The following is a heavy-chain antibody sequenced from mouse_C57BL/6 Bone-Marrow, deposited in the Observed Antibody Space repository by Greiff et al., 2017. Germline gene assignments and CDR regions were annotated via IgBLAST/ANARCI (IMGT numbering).Heavy chain of an antibody. CDR3: ASRIYDFDY. Sequence: DVKLVESGGGLVQPGESLKLSCESNEYEFPSHDMSWVRQTPEKRLELVAAINSDGGSTDSPDTLESRFIISRDNTEKTRYLQMSSLRSDDTALYYCASRIYDFDYWGQGTTLTVSS. V-gene: IGHV5-2*03. D-gene: IGHD1-1*01. CDR2: INSDGGST. J-gene: IGHJ2*01. CDR1: EYEFPSHD.